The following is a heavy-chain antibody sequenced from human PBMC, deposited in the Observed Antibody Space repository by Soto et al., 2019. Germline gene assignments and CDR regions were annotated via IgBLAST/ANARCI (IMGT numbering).Heavy chain of an antibody. CDR1: GASLGGFH. Sequence: SAAMSLTCAIYGASLGGFHWTWLRQAPGKGLEWIGELIHGGSTNYNPSLKSRVSFSLDTSKNQFSLHLMSVTAADTAVYYCARSPLGYDYVRQTSREVGASFAIWGRGTMVTVSS. CDR3: ARSPLGYDYVRQTSREVGASFAI. CDR2: LIHGGST. J-gene: IGHJ3*02. D-gene: IGHD3-16*01. V-gene: IGHV4-34*12.